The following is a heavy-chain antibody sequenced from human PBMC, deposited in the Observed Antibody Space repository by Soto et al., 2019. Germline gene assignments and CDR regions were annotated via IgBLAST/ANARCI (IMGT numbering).Heavy chain of an antibody. V-gene: IGHV3-30-3*01. CDR3: ARCLSILTGPNDY. CDR2: ISYDGSNK. D-gene: IGHD3-9*01. CDR1: GFTFSSYA. J-gene: IGHJ4*02. Sequence: PGGSLRLSCAASGFTFSSYAMHWVRQAPGKGLEWVAVISYDGSNKYYADSVKGRFTISRDNPKNTLYLQMNSLRAEDTAVYYCARCLSILTGPNDYWGQGTLVTVSS.